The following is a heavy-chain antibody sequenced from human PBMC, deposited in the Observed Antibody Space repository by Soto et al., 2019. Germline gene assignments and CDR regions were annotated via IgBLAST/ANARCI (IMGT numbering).Heavy chain of an antibody. Sequence: SDTLSLTCTLSGRSISSYYWSWIRQPPGKGLEWIGYIYYSGSTNYNPSLKSRVTISVDTSKNQFSLKLSSVTAADTAVYYCARDGNPGGFDIWGQGTMVT. CDR1: GRSISSYY. D-gene: IGHD3-10*01. J-gene: IGHJ3*02. V-gene: IGHV4-59*01. CDR3: ARDGNPGGFDI. CDR2: IYYSGST.